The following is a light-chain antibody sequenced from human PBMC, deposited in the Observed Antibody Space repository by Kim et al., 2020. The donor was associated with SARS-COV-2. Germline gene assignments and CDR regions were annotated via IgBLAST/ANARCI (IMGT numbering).Light chain of an antibody. CDR1: QSISTW. Sequence: SASVGDRVTITCRASQSISTWLAWYQQKPGNAPKLVIYDASTLERGVPSRFSGSGSGTEFTLTISSLQPDDFATYYCQQYDSSSYTFGQGTKVEIK. CDR3: QQYDSSSYT. CDR2: DAS. J-gene: IGKJ2*01. V-gene: IGKV1-5*01.